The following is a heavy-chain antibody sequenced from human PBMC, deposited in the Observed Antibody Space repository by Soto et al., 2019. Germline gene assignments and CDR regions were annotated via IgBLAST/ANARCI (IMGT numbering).Heavy chain of an antibody. V-gene: IGHV1-24*01. Sequence: ASVKVSCKVSGYTLTELSMHWVRQAPGKGLEWMGGFDPEDGETIYAQKFQGRVTMTEDTSTDTAYMELSSLRSEDTAVYYCATTPIGSWFYGMDVWDQGTTVTVSS. CDR3: ATTPIGSWFYGMDV. CDR2: FDPEDGET. CDR1: GYTLTELS. J-gene: IGHJ6*02. D-gene: IGHD6-13*01.